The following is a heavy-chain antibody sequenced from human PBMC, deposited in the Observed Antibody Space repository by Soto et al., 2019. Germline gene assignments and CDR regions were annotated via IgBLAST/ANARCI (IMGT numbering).Heavy chain of an antibody. J-gene: IGHJ6*02. CDR3: ARETYYDFWSGPYYGMDV. CDR1: RFTFSSYS. D-gene: IGHD3-3*01. CDR2: ISYDGSNK. Sequence: PGGSLRLSCAASRFTFSSYSMHWVRQAPGKGLEWVAVISYDGSNKYYADSVKGRFTISRDNSKNTLYLQMNSLRAEDTAVYYCARETYYDFWSGPYYGMDVWGQGTTVTVSS. V-gene: IGHV3-30-3*01.